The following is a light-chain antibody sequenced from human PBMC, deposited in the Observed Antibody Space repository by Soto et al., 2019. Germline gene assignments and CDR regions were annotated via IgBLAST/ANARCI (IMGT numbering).Light chain of an antibody. J-gene: IGKJ5*01. Sequence: EIVMTQSPATLSVSPGERATLSCRASQSVSSNLAWYQQKPGQAPRLLIYGASTRATGIPARFSGSGSGTEFTLTISGLQPEDFATYYCQQSYITPITFGQGTRLEI. CDR3: QQSYITPIT. CDR1: QSVSSN. CDR2: GAS. V-gene: IGKV3-15*01.